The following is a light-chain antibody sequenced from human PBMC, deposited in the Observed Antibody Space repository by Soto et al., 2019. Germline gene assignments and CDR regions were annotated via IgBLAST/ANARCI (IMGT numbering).Light chain of an antibody. Sequence: QSALTQPASVSGSPGQSITISCTGTSTDVGNYNLVSWYQRHPGKGPKLMVYEVNRRPSGVSTRFSGSKSGTSASLAISGLQAEDEADYYCQSFDKYLSAVVFGGGTKLTVL. CDR1: STDVGNYNL. CDR3: QSFDKYLSAVV. CDR2: EVN. V-gene: IGLV2-14*02. J-gene: IGLJ2*01.